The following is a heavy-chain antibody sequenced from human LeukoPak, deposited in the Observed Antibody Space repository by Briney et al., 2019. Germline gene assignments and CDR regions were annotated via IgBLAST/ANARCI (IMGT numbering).Heavy chain of an antibody. CDR1: GGSISSYY. Sequence: PSETLSLTCTVSGGSISSYYWSWIRQPPGKGLEWIGYIYYSGSTNYNPSLKSRVTISVDTSKNQFSLKLSSVTAADTAVYYCARQQGIQYLNFDYWGQGALVTVSS. CDR2: IYYSGST. CDR3: ARQQGIQYLNFDY. J-gene: IGHJ4*02. V-gene: IGHV4-59*08. D-gene: IGHD5-24*01.